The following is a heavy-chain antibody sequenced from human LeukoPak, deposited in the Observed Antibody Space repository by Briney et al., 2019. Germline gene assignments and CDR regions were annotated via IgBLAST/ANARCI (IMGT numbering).Heavy chain of an antibody. Sequence: PGGSLRLSCAASGFAFSSYSMNWVRQAPGKGLEWVSSISTSSSYIYYADSVKGRFTISRDNAKNSLYLQMNSLRAEDTAVYYCARVPHDIVVVVAATPDYWGQGTRVTVSS. CDR1: GFAFSSYS. CDR2: ISTSSSYI. V-gene: IGHV3-21*01. D-gene: IGHD2-15*01. CDR3: ARVPHDIVVVVAATPDY. J-gene: IGHJ4*02.